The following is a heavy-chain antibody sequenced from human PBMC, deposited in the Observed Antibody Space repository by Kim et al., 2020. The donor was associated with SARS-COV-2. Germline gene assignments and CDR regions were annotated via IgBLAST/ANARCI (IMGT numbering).Heavy chain of an antibody. CDR1: GGSISSSSYY. CDR3: ARHSITGGYYDIFDY. CDR2: IYYSGST. Sequence: SETLSLTCTVSGGSISSSSYYWGWIRQPPGKGLEWIGSIYYSGSTYYNPSLKSRVTISVDTSKNQFSLKLSSVTAADTAVYYCARHSITGGYYDIFDYWGQGTLVTVSS. J-gene: IGHJ4*02. D-gene: IGHD3-22*01. V-gene: IGHV4-39*01.